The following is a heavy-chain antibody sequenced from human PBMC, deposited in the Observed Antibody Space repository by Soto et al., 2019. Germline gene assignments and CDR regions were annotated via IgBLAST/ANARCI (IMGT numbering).Heavy chain of an antibody. Sequence: SETLSLTCSVSGGSISNYYGSWIRQPPGKGLEWIGYIYYSGSTNYNPSLKSRVTISVDTSKNQFSLKLSSVTAADTAVYYCARVWHSSHTAWSDLFGQGTLVTFSS. J-gene: IGHJ5*02. V-gene: IGHV4-59*01. CDR3: ARVWHSSHTAWSDL. CDR2: IYYSGST. D-gene: IGHD6-19*01. CDR1: GGSISNYY.